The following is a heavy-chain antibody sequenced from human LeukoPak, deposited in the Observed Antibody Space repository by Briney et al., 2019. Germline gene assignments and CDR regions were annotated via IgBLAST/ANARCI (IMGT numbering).Heavy chain of an antibody. Sequence: GGSLRLSCAASGFTFSNYWMSWVRQAPGKGLEWLANIKQDGSAIYYLDSVKGRFTISRDNAKNSLYLQMNSLRAEDTAVYYCARLEGPLDYWGQGTLVTVSS. CDR3: ARLEGPLDY. V-gene: IGHV3-7*01. CDR1: GFTFSNYW. J-gene: IGHJ4*02. D-gene: IGHD3-3*01. CDR2: IKQDGSAI.